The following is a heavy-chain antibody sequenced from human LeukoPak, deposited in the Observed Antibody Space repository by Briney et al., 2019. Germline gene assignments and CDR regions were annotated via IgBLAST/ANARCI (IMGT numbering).Heavy chain of an antibody. Sequence: PGGSLRLSCAAYGFTFSSYSMNWVRQAPGKGLEWVSSISSSSSYIYYADSVKGRFTISRDNAKNSLYLQMNSLRAEDTAVYYCARSFLSIAAAATDYWGQGTLVTVSS. CDR1: GFTFSSYS. CDR2: ISSSSSYI. CDR3: ARSFLSIAAAATDY. D-gene: IGHD6-13*01. J-gene: IGHJ4*02. V-gene: IGHV3-21*01.